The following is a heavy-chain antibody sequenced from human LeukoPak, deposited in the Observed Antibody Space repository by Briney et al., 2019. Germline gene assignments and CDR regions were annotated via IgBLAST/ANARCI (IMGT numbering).Heavy chain of an antibody. J-gene: IGHJ4*02. CDR2: ISGDGGGT. D-gene: IGHD5-24*01. V-gene: IGHV3-43*02. CDR3: ARACRDGYNIYY. CDR1: GFTFDNYV. Sequence: GGSLRLSCAASGFTFDNYVLNWVRQAPGKGLEWVSLISGDGGGTYDAGCVKVRFTIARDNVKISLYLQMNGLRAEDSAVYDWARACRDGYNIYYWGQGTLVTVSS.